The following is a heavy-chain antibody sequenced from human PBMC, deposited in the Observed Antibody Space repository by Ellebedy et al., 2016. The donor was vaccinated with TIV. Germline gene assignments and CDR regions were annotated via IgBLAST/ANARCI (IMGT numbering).Heavy chain of an antibody. Sequence: GGSLRLSCAASGFTFSSYWMHWVRQAPGKGLVWVSHINSDGSGTSYADSVKGRFTISRDNAKNTLYLQMNSLRAEDTAVYYCARGHWGGKGYWGQGTLVTVSS. D-gene: IGHD4-23*01. CDR2: INSDGSGT. J-gene: IGHJ4*02. CDR1: GFTFSSYW. V-gene: IGHV3-74*01. CDR3: ARGHWGGKGY.